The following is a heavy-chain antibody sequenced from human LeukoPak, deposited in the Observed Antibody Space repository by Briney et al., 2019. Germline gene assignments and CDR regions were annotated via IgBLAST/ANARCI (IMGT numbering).Heavy chain of an antibody. CDR3: ASMYSSSSYYFDY. Sequence: SETLSLTCTVSGGSISSGGYYWSWIRQHPGKGLEWIGYIYYSGSTYYNPSLKSRATISVDTSKNQFSLKLSSVTAADTAIYYCASMYSSSSYYFDYWGQGTLVTVSS. J-gene: IGHJ4*02. D-gene: IGHD6-13*01. CDR2: IYYSGST. V-gene: IGHV4-31*03. CDR1: GGSISSGGYY.